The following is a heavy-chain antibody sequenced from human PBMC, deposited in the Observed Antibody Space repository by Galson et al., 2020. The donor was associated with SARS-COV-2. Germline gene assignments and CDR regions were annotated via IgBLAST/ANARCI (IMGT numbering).Heavy chain of an antibody. Sequence: SETLSLTCTVSGGSINSSSYYWGWIRQPPGKGLEWIGSIYYSGSTYYNPSLKSRVTISVDTSKNQFSLKLSSVTAADTAVYYCARDRVYGDSRIDYWGQGTLVTVSS. CDR2: IYYSGST. D-gene: IGHD4-17*01. V-gene: IGHV4-39*07. CDR3: ARDRVYGDSRIDY. J-gene: IGHJ4*02. CDR1: GGSINSSSYY.